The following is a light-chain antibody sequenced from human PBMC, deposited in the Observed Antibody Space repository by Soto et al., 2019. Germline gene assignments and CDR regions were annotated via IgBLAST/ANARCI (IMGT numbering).Light chain of an antibody. CDR2: DAS. V-gene: IGKV3-11*01. CDR3: QQRCDWPLYV. Sequence: EIVLTQSPATLSLSPGERATLSCRASQSVSTNLAWYQQKPGQAPRVLIYDASDRATGIPARFSGSGSGTDFTLTISSLVPEDFAVYYCQQRCDWPLYVFGHGTKLEIK. J-gene: IGKJ2*01. CDR1: QSVSTN.